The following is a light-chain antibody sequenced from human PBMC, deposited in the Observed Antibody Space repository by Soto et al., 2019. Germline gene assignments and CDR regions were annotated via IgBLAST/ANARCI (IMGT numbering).Light chain of an antibody. J-gene: IGLJ3*02. CDR3: SSYAGSNNLV. Sequence: QSALTQPPSASGSPGQSVTISCTGTSSDVGGYNYVSWYQQHPGKAPKLMISEVSKRPSGVPDRFSGSKSGNTASLIVSGLRAEDEADNYCSSYAGSNNLVFGGGTKVTVL. CDR1: SSDVGGYNY. V-gene: IGLV2-8*01. CDR2: EVS.